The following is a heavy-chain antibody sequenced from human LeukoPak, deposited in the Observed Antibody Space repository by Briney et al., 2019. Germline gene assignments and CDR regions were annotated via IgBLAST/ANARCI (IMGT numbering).Heavy chain of an antibody. CDR1: GYTFTSYG. V-gene: IGHV1-18*01. Sequence: ASVKVSCKASGYTFTSYGISWVRQAPGQGLEWMGWISAYNGNTNYAQKLQGRVTMTTDTSTSTAYMELRSLRSDDTAVYYCAGVGGSYYYYYYMDVWGKGTTVTISS. CDR3: AGVGGSYYYYYYMDV. J-gene: IGHJ6*03. CDR2: ISAYNGNT. D-gene: IGHD1-26*01.